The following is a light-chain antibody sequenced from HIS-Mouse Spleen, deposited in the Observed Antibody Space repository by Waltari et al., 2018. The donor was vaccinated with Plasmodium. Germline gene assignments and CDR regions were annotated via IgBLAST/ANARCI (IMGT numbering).Light chain of an antibody. CDR3: CSYAGSSTFVV. CDR1: SSDVGSYNL. CDR2: EGS. Sequence: QSALTQPASVSGSPGQSITISCTGTSSDVGSYNLVPWYQPHPGKAPKPMSYEGSKRPSGVSKLVAGSKSGNTASLTSSGLQAEDDADYYCCSYAGSSTFVVFGGGTKLTVL. J-gene: IGLJ2*01. V-gene: IGLV2-23*03.